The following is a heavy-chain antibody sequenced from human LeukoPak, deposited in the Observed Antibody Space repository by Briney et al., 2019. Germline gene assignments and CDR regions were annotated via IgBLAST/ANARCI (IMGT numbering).Heavy chain of an antibody. V-gene: IGHV1-46*01. J-gene: IGHJ5*02. CDR3: ARDRDYDYVWGSYRYTRPWFDP. Sequence: GASVKVCCKASGYTFTSYYMHWVRQAPGQGLEWMGIINPSGGSTSYAQKFQGRVTMTRDTSTSTVYMELSSLRSEDTAVYYCARDRDYDYVWGSYRYTRPWFDPWGQGTLVTVSS. CDR2: INPSGGST. CDR1: GYTFTSYY. D-gene: IGHD3-16*02.